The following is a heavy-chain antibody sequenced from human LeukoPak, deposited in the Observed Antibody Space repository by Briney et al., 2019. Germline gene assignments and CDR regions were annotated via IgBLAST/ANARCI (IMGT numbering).Heavy chain of an antibody. CDR3: VRDTSWAFDI. J-gene: IGHJ3*02. Sequence: PGGSLRLSCAASGFIFSSYSLNWVRQAPGKGLEWVSYINSDSSTIHYADSVKGRFTICRDNAEKSLYMQMNSLRDEDTAVYYCVRDTSWAFDIWGQGTMVTVSS. CDR2: INSDSSTI. V-gene: IGHV3-48*02. CDR1: GFIFSSYS.